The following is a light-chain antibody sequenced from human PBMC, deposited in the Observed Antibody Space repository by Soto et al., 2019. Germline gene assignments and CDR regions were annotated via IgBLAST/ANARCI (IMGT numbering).Light chain of an antibody. CDR1: QSVSSN. V-gene: IGKV3-15*01. J-gene: IGKJ1*01. CDR3: QQYNNWPPGT. CDR2: GAS. Sequence: EIVMTQSPATLSVSPGERATLSCRASQSVSSNLAWYQQKPGQAPRLLIYGASTRATGIPARFSGSGSGTELTLTISSLQSEDFEAYYCQQYNNWPPGTFGQGTKEENK.